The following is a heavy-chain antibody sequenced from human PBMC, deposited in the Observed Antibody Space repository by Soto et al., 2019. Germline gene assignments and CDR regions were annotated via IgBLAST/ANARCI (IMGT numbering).Heavy chain of an antibody. Sequence: VKVSCKASGGTFSSYAISWVRQAPGQGLEWMGGIIPIFGTANYAQKFQGRVTITADESTSTAYMELSSLRSEDTAVYYCARARRTRYCTNGVCPDLDYWGQGTLVTVSS. D-gene: IGHD2-8*01. CDR2: IIPIFGTA. J-gene: IGHJ4*02. CDR1: GGTFSSYA. CDR3: ARARRTRYCTNGVCPDLDY. V-gene: IGHV1-69*13.